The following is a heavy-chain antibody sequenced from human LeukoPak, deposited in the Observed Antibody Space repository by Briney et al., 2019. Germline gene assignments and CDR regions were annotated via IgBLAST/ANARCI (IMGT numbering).Heavy chain of an antibody. Sequence: ASVKVSCKASGYTFTGYYMHWVRQAPGQGLEWMGWINPNSGGTNYAQKFQGRVTMTRDTSISTAYMELSRLRSDDTAVYYCARVMVKGGWYVYYWGQGTLVTVSS. D-gene: IGHD6-19*01. CDR2: INPNSGGT. V-gene: IGHV1-2*02. J-gene: IGHJ4*02. CDR1: GYTFTGYY. CDR3: ARVMVKGGWYVYY.